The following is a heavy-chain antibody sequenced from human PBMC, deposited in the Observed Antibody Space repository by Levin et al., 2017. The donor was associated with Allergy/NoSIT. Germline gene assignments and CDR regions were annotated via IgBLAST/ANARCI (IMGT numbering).Heavy chain of an antibody. D-gene: IGHD4-11*01. V-gene: IGHV5-51*01. J-gene: IGHJ6*02. CDR3: AGLGGYSNYNPDYYYYYGMDV. CDR2: IYPGDSDT. Sequence: GGSLRLSCKGSGYSFTSYWIGWVRQMPGKGLEWMGIIYPGDSDTRYSPSFQGQVTISADKSISTAYLQWSSLKASDTAMYYCAGLGGYSNYNPDYYYYYGMDVWGQGTTVTVSS. CDR1: GYSFTSYW.